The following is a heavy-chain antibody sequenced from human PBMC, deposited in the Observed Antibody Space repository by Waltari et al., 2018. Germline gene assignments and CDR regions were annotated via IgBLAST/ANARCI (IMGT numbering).Heavy chain of an antibody. CDR1: GGSISSSSYY. V-gene: IGHV4-39*01. CDR2: IYYSGST. CDR3: ARHGGRSGWYGFVDY. D-gene: IGHD6-19*01. J-gene: IGHJ4*02. Sequence: QLQLQESGPGLVKPSETLSLTCTVPGGSISSSSYYWGWLRQPPGKGLEWIGSIYYSGSTYYNPSLKSRVTISVDTSKNQFSLKLSSVTAADTAVYYCARHGGRSGWYGFVDYWGQGTLVTVSS.